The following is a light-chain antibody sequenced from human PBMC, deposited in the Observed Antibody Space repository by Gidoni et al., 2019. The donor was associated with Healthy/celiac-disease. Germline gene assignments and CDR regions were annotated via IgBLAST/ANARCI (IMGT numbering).Light chain of an antibody. J-gene: IGLJ2*01. CDR1: KLGDKY. Sequence: SYALTQPPSVSVSPGQTASITCSGDKLGDKYACWYQQKPGQSPVLVIYQDSKRPSGIPERFSGSNYGNTATLTISGTQAMDEADYYCQAWDSSVVFGGGTKLTVL. CDR3: QAWDSSVV. V-gene: IGLV3-1*01. CDR2: QDS.